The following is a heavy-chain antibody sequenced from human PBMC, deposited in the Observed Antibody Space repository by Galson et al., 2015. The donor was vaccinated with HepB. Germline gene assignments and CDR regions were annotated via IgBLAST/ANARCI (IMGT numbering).Heavy chain of an antibody. CDR1: GFTFSSYA. Sequence: SLRLSCAASGFTFSSYAMHWVRQAPGKGLEWVAVISYDGSNKYYADSVKGRFTISRDNSKNTLYLQMNSLRAEDTAVYYCARDFGGARHHWGQGTLVTVSS. D-gene: IGHD1-26*01. J-gene: IGHJ4*02. V-gene: IGHV3-30-3*01. CDR2: ISYDGSNK. CDR3: ARDFGGARHH.